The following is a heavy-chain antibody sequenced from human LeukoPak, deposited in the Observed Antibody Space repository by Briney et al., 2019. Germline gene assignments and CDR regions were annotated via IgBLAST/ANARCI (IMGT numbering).Heavy chain of an antibody. CDR2: ISAYNGNT. J-gene: IGHJ4*02. CDR3: ARVAHIENDYGDLEGLGY. V-gene: IGHV1-18*01. Sequence: ASVKVSCKASGYTFTSYGISWVRQAPGQGLEWMGWISAYNGNTNYAQKLQGRVTMTTDTSTSTAYMELRSLRSGDTAVYYCARVAHIENDYGDLEGLGYWGQGTLVTVSS. D-gene: IGHD4-17*01. CDR1: GYTFTSYG.